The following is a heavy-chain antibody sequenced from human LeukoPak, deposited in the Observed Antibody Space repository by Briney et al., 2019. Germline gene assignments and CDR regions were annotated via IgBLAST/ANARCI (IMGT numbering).Heavy chain of an antibody. Sequence: ASVKVSCKASGYTFTGYYMHWVRQAPGQGLEWMGWINPNSGGTNCAQKFQGRVTMTRDTSISTAYMELSRLRSDDTAVYYCARGRIVDIVVVPAATFGYWGQGTLVTVSS. V-gene: IGHV1-2*02. CDR3: ARGRIVDIVVVPAATFGY. D-gene: IGHD2-2*03. J-gene: IGHJ4*02. CDR2: INPNSGGT. CDR1: GYTFTGYY.